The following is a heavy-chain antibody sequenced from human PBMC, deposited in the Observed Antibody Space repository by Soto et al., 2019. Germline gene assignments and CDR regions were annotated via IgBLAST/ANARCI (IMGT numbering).Heavy chain of an antibody. CDR2: TRNKGNGYTT. J-gene: IGHJ4*02. V-gene: IGHV3-72*01. CDR3: DRGGGGAFDN. Sequence: EVQLVESGGGLVQPGGSLRLSCAASGLTLSDHYMDWVRQAPGKGLEWVGRTRNKGNGYTTEYAASVKGRFTISRDEPKNSVYLQINSLKPEETALYCCDRGGGGAFDNWGQGTLVTVSS. CDR1: GLTLSDHY. D-gene: IGHD3-10*01.